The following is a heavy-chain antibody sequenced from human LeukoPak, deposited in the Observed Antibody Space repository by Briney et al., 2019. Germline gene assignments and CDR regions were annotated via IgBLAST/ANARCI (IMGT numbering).Heavy chain of an antibody. CDR1: GFTFSSYS. CDR2: ISSSSSYI. Sequence: GGSLRLSCAASGFTFSSYSMNWVRQAPGEGLEWVSSISSSSSYIYYADSVKGRFTISRDNAKNSLYLQMNSLRAEDTAVYYCAREDYVWGSYRYDAFDIWGQGTMVTVSS. V-gene: IGHV3-21*01. J-gene: IGHJ3*02. CDR3: AREDYVWGSYRYDAFDI. D-gene: IGHD3-16*02.